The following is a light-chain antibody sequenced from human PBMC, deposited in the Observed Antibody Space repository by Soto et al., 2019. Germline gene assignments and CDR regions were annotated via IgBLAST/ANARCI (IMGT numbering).Light chain of an antibody. CDR2: DVS. CDR1: QNVERW. V-gene: IGKV1-5*01. Sequence: DIQMTQSPSTLSASVGDRVTITCRASQNVERWLAWYQQKPGKAPNLLISDVSTLERGVPSRFSGSGSATEFTLTISGLQPDDFATYYCQQYKDSMWTFGQGTKVDIK. CDR3: QQYKDSMWT. J-gene: IGKJ1*01.